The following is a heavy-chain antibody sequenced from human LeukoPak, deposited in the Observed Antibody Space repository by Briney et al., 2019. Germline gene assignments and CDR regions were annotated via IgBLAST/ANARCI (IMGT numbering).Heavy chain of an antibody. CDR2: ISGSGGST. CDR3: AKDPRGGSSNYDY. CDR1: GFTFSSYA. V-gene: IGHV3-23*01. D-gene: IGHD3-16*01. Sequence: GGSLRLSCAASGFTFSSYAMSWVRQAPGKGLEWVSTISGSGGSTYYADSVKGRFTISRDNSKNTLYLQMNSLRAEDTAVYYCAKDPRGGSSNYDYWGQGTLVTVSS. J-gene: IGHJ4*02.